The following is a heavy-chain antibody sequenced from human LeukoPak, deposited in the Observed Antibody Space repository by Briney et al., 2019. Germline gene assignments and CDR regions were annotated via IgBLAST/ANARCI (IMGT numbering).Heavy chain of an antibody. CDR1: GFSFSSYA. Sequence: GGSLRLSCAASGFSFSSYAMSWVRQAPGKGLEWVSYIRASGDDTYYADSVKGRLTTSRDYAKNSLYLQMNSLRAEDTALYHCARERSTSNWYGTPDFDYWGQGILVTVSS. CDR3: ARERSTSNWYGTPDFDY. D-gene: IGHD6-13*01. J-gene: IGHJ4*02. CDR2: IRASGDDT. V-gene: IGHV3-23*01.